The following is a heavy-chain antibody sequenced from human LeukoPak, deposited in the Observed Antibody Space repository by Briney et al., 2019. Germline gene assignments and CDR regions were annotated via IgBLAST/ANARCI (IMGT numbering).Heavy chain of an antibody. D-gene: IGHD1-26*01. CDR1: GFTFSSYA. J-gene: IGHJ4*02. Sequence: GGSLRLSCAASGFTFSSYAMSWVRQAPGKGLEWVSAISGSGGSTYYADSVKGRFTISRDNSKNTLYLQMNSLRDEDTAVYYCARGVGSGSRLRAGDYWGQGTLVTVSS. CDR3: ARGVGSGSRLRAGDY. V-gene: IGHV3-23*01. CDR2: ISGSGGST.